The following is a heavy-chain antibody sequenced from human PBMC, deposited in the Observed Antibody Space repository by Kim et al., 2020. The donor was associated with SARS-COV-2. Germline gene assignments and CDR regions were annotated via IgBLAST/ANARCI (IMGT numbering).Heavy chain of an antibody. D-gene: IGHD5-18*01. CDR3: ARLQRWIQLWYFDY. Sequence: SETLSLTCTVSGGSISSSSYYWGWIRKPPGKGLEWIGSIYYSGSTYYNPSLKSRVTISVDTSKNQFSLKLSSVTAADTAVYYCARLQRWIQLWYFDYWG. V-gene: IGHV4-39*01. CDR2: IYYSGST. J-gene: IGHJ4*01. CDR1: GGSISSSSYY.